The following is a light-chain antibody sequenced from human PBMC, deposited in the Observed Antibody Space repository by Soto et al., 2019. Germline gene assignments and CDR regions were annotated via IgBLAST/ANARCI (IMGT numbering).Light chain of an antibody. CDR3: QQRSNWPFLT. CDR1: QSVSSY. Sequence: EIVLTQSPATLSLSPGERATLSCRASQSVSSYLAWYQQKPGQAPRLLIYDASNRATGIPARFSGSGSGTDFTLTISSLGAEDFAVYYCQQRSNWPFLTFGGGAKVEIK. J-gene: IGKJ4*01. CDR2: DAS. V-gene: IGKV3-11*01.